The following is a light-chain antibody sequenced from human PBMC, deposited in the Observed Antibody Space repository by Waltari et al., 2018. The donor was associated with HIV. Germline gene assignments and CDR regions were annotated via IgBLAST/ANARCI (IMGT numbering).Light chain of an antibody. CDR3: QQYGTSPRT. V-gene: IGKV3-20*01. J-gene: IGKJ1*01. CDR1: QSVRNTY. Sequence: EIVLTQSPVTLSLSPVERATLSCRAIQSVRNTYLAWYQQKPGQAPRLLIYGSSSRATGIPDRFSGSGSGTDFTLTISGLEPEDFAVYYCQQYGTSPRTFGQGTKVEIK. CDR2: GSS.